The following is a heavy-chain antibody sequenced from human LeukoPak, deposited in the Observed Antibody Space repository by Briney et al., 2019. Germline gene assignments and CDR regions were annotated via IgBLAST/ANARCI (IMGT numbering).Heavy chain of an antibody. V-gene: IGHV1-18*01. CDR1: GYTFSSYG. Sequence: ASVKVSCKASGYTFSSYGISWVRQAPRQGLEWMGWISAYNGNTFYAQKVQGRVTMTTDTSTTTAYMELRSLRSDDTAVYYCARDHGSPYSSGWYIGKNWFDPWGQGTLVTVSS. J-gene: IGHJ5*02. D-gene: IGHD6-19*01. CDR3: ARDHGSPYSSGWYIGKNWFDP. CDR2: ISAYNGNT.